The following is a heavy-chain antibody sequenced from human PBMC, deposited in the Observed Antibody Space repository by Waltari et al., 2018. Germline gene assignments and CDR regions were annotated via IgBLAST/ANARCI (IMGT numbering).Heavy chain of an antibody. Sequence: QVELVQSGAAVRKPGVSVKVSCKASGYSLTSYYMHWVRQAPGLGLEWMGRINPNSGDTNSAPKFQGRVTLTRDTSVNTAFLELRSLTSDDTAVYFCARESAFSTSWYPGFDPWGQGTLVTVAS. CDR2: INPNSGDT. CDR3: ARESAFSTSWYPGFDP. CDR1: GYSLTSYY. D-gene: IGHD2-2*01. J-gene: IGHJ5*02. V-gene: IGHV1-2*06.